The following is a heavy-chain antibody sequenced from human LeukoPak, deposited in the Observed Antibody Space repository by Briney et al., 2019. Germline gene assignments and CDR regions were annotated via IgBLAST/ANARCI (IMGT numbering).Heavy chain of an antibody. Sequence: GESLRLSCAASGFTFTTYWLGWVRQPPGKGLEWVANIKQDGTEKYYVDSVKGRFTISRDNAKNSLYLQMNSLRAEDTAVYYCARDPTYYYGSGSQFDYWGQGTLVTVSS. CDR2: IKQDGTEK. CDR1: GFTFTTYW. D-gene: IGHD3-10*01. CDR3: ARDPTYYYGSGSQFDY. V-gene: IGHV3-7*01. J-gene: IGHJ4*02.